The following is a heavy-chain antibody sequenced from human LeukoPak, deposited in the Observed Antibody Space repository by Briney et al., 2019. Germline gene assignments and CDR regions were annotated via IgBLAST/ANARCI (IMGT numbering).Heavy chain of an antibody. V-gene: IGHV3-21*01. Sequence: PGGSLRLSCAASGFTFSSYRMNWVRQAPGKGLEWVSSISSSSSYIYYADSVKGRFTISRDNAKNSLYLQMISLRAEDMAVYYCARHGRRSTSCYYYGSGSRRCPVYFDYWGQGTLVTVSS. CDR3: ARHGRRSTSCYYYGSGSRRCPVYFDY. J-gene: IGHJ4*02. CDR1: GFTFSSYR. CDR2: ISSSSSYI. D-gene: IGHD3-10*01.